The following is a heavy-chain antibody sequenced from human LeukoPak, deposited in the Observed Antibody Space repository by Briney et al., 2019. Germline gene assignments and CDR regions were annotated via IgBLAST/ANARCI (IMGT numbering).Heavy chain of an antibody. Sequence: PGGSLGLSCAASGFTFSSYWMHWVRQPPGKGLVWVSRINSDGYSTSYADSVKGRFTISRDNAKNTLYLQMNSLRAEDTAIYYCARVDTAMVRTFDHWGQGTLVTVSS. D-gene: IGHD5-18*01. J-gene: IGHJ4*02. CDR1: GFTFSSYW. CDR2: INSDGYST. V-gene: IGHV3-74*01. CDR3: ARVDTAMVRTFDH.